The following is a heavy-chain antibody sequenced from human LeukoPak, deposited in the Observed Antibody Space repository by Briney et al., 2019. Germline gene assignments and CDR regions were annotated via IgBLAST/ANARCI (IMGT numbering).Heavy chain of an antibody. Sequence: GRSLRLSCAASGFTFSSYAMSWVRQAPGKGLEWVSAISGSGGSTYYADSVKGRFTISRDNSKNTLYLQMNSLRAEDTAVYYCAKVEFTLWFGESHPSPAFDYWGQGTLVTVSS. D-gene: IGHD3-10*01. V-gene: IGHV3-23*01. CDR1: GFTFSSYA. J-gene: IGHJ4*02. CDR3: AKVEFTLWFGESHPSPAFDY. CDR2: ISGSGGST.